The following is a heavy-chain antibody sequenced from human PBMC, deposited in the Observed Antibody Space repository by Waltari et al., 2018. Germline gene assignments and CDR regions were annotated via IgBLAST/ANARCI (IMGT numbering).Heavy chain of an antibody. CDR1: GFTFGNYD. D-gene: IGHD4-4*01. CDR2: ITTSGVTT. J-gene: IGHJ4*02. CDR3: AKGAVTTGFNH. Sequence: DVQLLESGGGFVQPGGSLRLSCAASGFTFGNYDMNWVRQPPGKGLQWVATITTSGVTTYYRDSVKGRFSISRDNSKSTLHLQMNSLRAEDTAVYYCAKGAVTTGFNHWGQGTLVTVSS. V-gene: IGHV3-23*01.